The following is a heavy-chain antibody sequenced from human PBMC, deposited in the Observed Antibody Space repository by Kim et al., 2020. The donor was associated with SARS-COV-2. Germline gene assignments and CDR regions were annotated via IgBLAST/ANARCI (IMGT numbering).Heavy chain of an antibody. CDR3: WLQRTAFDI. Sequence: GGSLRLSCSASGFTFSSYAMHWVRQAPGKGLEYASAISSNGGSTYYADSVKGRFTISRDNSKNTLYLQMSSLRAEDTAVYYCWLQRTAFDIWGQGTMVTV. J-gene: IGHJ3*02. CDR1: GFTFSSYA. V-gene: IGHV3-64D*06. CDR2: ISSNGGST. D-gene: IGHD5-12*01.